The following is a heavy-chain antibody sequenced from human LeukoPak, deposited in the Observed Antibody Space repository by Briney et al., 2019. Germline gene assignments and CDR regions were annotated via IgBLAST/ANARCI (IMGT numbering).Heavy chain of an antibody. V-gene: IGHV3-23*01. Sequence: GGSLRLSCAASGFTFSSYAMSWVRQAPGRGLEGVSAISGSGGSTYYADPVKCRFTISRDNSKNTLYLQMNSRRAEDTAVYYCAKEPFLRYFDWLFPSSYFDDWGQGTLVTVSS. CDR3: AKEPFLRYFDWLFPSSYFDD. D-gene: IGHD3-9*01. CDR2: ISGSGGST. J-gene: IGHJ4*02. CDR1: GFTFSSYA.